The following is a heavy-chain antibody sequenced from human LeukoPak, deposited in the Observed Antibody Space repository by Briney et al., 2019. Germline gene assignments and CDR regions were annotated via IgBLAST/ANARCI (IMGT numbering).Heavy chain of an antibody. CDR1: GGSFTGYY. CDR2: INHSGST. J-gene: IGHJ4*02. CDR3: ARGSVTSDAGY. D-gene: IGHD4-17*01. Sequence: PSETLSLTCAVYGGSFTGYYWSWIRQPPGKGLEWIGEINHSGSTNYNPSLKSRVTISVDTSKNQFSLKLSSVTAADTAVYYCARGSVTSDAGYWGPGTLVTVSS. V-gene: IGHV4-34*01.